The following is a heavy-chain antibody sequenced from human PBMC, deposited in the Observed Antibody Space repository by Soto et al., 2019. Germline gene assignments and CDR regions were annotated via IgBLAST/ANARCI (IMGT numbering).Heavy chain of an antibody. J-gene: IGHJ4*02. Sequence: GGSLRLSCAASGFTFSSYGMHWVRQAPGKGLEWVAVISYDGSNKYYADSVKGRFTISRDNSKNTLYLQMNSLRAEDTAVYYCAKEYYYDTQGANYWGQGTLVTVSS. V-gene: IGHV3-30*18. CDR2: ISYDGSNK. D-gene: IGHD3-22*01. CDR3: AKEYYYDTQGANY. CDR1: GFTFSSYG.